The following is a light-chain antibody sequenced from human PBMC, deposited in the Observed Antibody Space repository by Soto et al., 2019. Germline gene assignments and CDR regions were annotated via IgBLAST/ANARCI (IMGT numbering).Light chain of an antibody. CDR3: CAYADRSTYV. CDR2: KGS. Sequence: QSALTQPASVSGSPGQSITISCTGTSSDVGSYNLVSWYQQHPGKAPKLMIYKGSKRPSGVSNRLSGSKSGNTASLTISGLQAEEEADYSCCAYADRSTYVFGTGTKVTV. J-gene: IGLJ1*01. V-gene: IGLV2-23*01. CDR1: SSDVGSYNL.